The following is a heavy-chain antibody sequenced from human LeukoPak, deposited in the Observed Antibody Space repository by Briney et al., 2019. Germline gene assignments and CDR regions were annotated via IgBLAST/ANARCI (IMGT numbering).Heavy chain of an antibody. Sequence: GGSLRLSCAASGFTFSSYSMNWVRQAPGKGLEWVSSISSSSSYIYYADSVKGRFTISRDNSKNTLYLQMNSLRAEDTAVYYCAKIAVAGTVGYYFDYWGQGTLVTVSS. V-gene: IGHV3-21*04. J-gene: IGHJ4*02. D-gene: IGHD6-19*01. CDR2: ISSSSSYI. CDR1: GFTFSSYS. CDR3: AKIAVAGTVGYYFDY.